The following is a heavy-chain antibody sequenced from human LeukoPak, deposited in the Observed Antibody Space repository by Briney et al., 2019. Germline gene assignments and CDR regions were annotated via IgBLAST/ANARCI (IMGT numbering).Heavy chain of an antibody. D-gene: IGHD3-3*01. Sequence: GGSLRLSCAASGFTFSSYGMHWVRQAPGKGLEWVAVISYDGSNKYYADSVKGRFTISRDNSKNTLYLQTNSLRAEDTAVYYCAKDHITIFGVVIKEYYFDYWGQGTLVTVSS. CDR1: GFTFSSYG. J-gene: IGHJ4*02. V-gene: IGHV3-30*18. CDR2: ISYDGSNK. CDR3: AKDHITIFGVVIKEYYFDY.